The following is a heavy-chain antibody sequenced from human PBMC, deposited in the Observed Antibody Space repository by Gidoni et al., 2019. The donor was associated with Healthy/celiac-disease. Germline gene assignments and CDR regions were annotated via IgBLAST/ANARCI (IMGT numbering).Heavy chain of an antibody. CDR1: GYTFTSYA. V-gene: IGHV1-3*01. CDR3: ARGSPIAGSLFDY. D-gene: IGHD6-13*01. J-gene: IGHJ4*02. Sequence: QVQLVQSGAEVKKPGASVKVSCKASGYTFTSYAMHWVRQAPGQRLEWMGWINAGNGNTKYSQKFQGRVTITRDTSASTVYMELSSLRSEDTAVYYCARGSPIAGSLFDYWGQGTLVTVSS. CDR2: INAGNGNT.